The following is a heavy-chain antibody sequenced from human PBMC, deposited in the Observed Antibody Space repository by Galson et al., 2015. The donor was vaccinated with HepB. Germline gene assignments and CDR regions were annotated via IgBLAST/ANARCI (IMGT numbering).Heavy chain of an antibody. D-gene: IGHD3-22*01. J-gene: IGHJ3*02. Sequence: PALVKPTQTLTLTCTFSGFSLSTSGMCVSWIRQPPGKALEWLALIDRDDDKYYSTSLKTRLTISKDTSKNQVVLTMTNMDPVDTATYYCARIQDSSGSYAFDIWGQGTMVTVSS. CDR1: GFSLSTSGMC. CDR3: ARIQDSSGSYAFDI. V-gene: IGHV2-70*01. CDR2: IDRDDDK.